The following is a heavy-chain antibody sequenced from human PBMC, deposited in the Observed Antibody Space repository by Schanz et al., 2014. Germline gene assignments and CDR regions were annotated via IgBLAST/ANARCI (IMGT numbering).Heavy chain of an antibody. J-gene: IGHJ4*02. Sequence: VQLVESGGGLVQPGGSLRLSCAASGFIFSNFAMEWVRQAPGKGLEWVAVIWYDGNNKFYADSVKGRFIISRDNSKNTLDLQMNSLRDEDTALYYCAKSYDTSGYSGFDYWGQGTLVTVSS. CDR1: GFIFSNFA. CDR3: AKSYDTSGYSGFDY. D-gene: IGHD3-22*01. CDR2: IWYDGNNK. V-gene: IGHV3-33*06.